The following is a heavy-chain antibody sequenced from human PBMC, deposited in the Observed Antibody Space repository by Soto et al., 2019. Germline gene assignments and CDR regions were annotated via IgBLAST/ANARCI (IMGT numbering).Heavy chain of an antibody. V-gene: IGHV4-59*01. CDR1: GASINSNY. J-gene: IGHJ3*02. D-gene: IGHD1-26*01. Sequence: SETLSLTCTISGASINSNYWSWIRQPPGKGLEWIGYMDYSGTKNNPSLKSRVTMSIDTSKNQFSLKLSSVTAADTAVYYCARDQPGSPVFDRAFDIWGQGTMVTVSS. CDR2: MDYSGT. CDR3: ARDQPGSPVFDRAFDI.